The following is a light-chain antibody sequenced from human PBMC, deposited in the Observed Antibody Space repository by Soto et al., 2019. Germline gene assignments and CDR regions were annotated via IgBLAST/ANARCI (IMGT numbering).Light chain of an antibody. CDR3: SSYTSSSTLV. CDR2: DVS. CDR1: SSDVGGYNY. Sequence: QSVLTQPASVSGSPGQSITISCTGTSSDVGGYNYVSWYQQHPGKAPKLMIYDVSNRPSGVSNRFSGSKSGNTASLTISGLXAEDEADYYCSSYTSSSTLVFGG. J-gene: IGLJ2*01. V-gene: IGLV2-14*01.